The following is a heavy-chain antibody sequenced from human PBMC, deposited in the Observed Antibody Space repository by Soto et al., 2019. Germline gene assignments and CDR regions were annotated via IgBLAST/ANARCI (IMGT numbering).Heavy chain of an antibody. Sequence: EVQLLESGGDLVQAGGSLRLSCTASGITFSMYAMTWVRQAPGKGLEWVSAIGGTGTATYYEDSVKGRFTVSRDNSKNTLYLELNSLRAEDTAVYYCAKEGDYYDFWSGYGLDVWGQGTTVTVSS. J-gene: IGHJ6*02. CDR1: GITFSMYA. CDR3: AKEGDYYDFWSGYGLDV. D-gene: IGHD3-3*01. V-gene: IGHV3-23*01. CDR2: IGGTGTAT.